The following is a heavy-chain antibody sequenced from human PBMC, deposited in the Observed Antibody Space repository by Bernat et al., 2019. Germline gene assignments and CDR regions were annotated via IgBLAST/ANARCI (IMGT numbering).Heavy chain of an antibody. D-gene: IGHD6-19*01. Sequence: QVQLVESGGGVVQPGRSLRLSCAASGFTFSSYGMHWVRQAPGKGLEWVAVIWYDGSNKYYADSVKGRFTISRDNSKNTLYLQMNSLRAEDTAVYYCEREKQWLEGLGSSDAFDIWGQGTMVTVSS. CDR3: EREKQWLEGLGSSDAFDI. CDR1: GFTFSSYG. V-gene: IGHV3-33*01. CDR2: IWYDGSNK. J-gene: IGHJ3*02.